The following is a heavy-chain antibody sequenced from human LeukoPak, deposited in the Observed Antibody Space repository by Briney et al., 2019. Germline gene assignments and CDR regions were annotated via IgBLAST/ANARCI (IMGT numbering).Heavy chain of an antibody. Sequence: ASVKVSCKASGGTFSSYAISWVRQAPGQGLEWMGWINAGNGNTKYAQKFQGRLTITRDTSASTAYMELSSLTFEDTAVYYCARGRWSATTASYYLDFWGQGTLVTVSS. CDR1: GGTFSSYA. CDR2: INAGNGNT. CDR3: ARGRWSATTASYYLDF. D-gene: IGHD2-15*01. V-gene: IGHV1-3*01. J-gene: IGHJ4*02.